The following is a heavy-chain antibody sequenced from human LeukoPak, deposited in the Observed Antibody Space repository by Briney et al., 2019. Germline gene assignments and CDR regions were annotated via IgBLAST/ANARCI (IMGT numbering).Heavy chain of an antibody. CDR1: GGSISSGGYS. Sequence: PSETLSLTCAVSGGSISSGGYSWSWIRQPPGKGLEWIGYIYHSGSTYYNPSLKSRVTISVDRSKNQFSLKLSSVTAADTALYYCVRDNGNWDIDYWGQGTLVTVSS. CDR3: VRDNGNWDIDY. CDR2: IYHSGST. D-gene: IGHD7-27*01. V-gene: IGHV4-30-2*01. J-gene: IGHJ4*02.